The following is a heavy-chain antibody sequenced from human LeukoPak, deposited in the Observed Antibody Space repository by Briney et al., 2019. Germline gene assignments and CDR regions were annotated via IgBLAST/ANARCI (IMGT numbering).Heavy chain of an antibody. V-gene: IGHV4-59*01. Sequence: SESLSLTCTVSGGSISSYYWSWIRQPPGKGLEWIGYIYYSGSTNYNPSLKSRVTISVDTSKNQFSLKLSSVTAADTAVYYCARDYGDLLWDYWGQGTLVTVSS. J-gene: IGHJ4*02. CDR2: IYYSGST. CDR3: ARDYGDLLWDY. CDR1: GGSISSYY. D-gene: IGHD4-17*01.